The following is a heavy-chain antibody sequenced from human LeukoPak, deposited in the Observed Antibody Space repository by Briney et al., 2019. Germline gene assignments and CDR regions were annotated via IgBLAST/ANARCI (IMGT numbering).Heavy chain of an antibody. CDR3: ATLQGRSSDY. V-gene: IGHV3-48*03. J-gene: IGHJ4*02. CDR1: GFTFSSYE. CDR2: ISSSGSTI. Sequence: GGSLRLSCAASGFTFSSYEMNWVRQAPGKGLEWVSYISSSGSTIYYADSVKGRFTISRDNAKNSLYLQVNSLRAEDTAVYYCATLQGRSSDYWGQGTLVTVSS.